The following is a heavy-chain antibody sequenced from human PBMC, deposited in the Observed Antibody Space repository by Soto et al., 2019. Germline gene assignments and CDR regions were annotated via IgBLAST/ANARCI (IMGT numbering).Heavy chain of an antibody. Sequence: SETLSLTCTVSGGSIRSYYWSWIRQSPGMGLEWIGFIYYTGTTNYNPSLKSRVTISVDTSKNQFSLHLSSVTAAYTAVYYCARGSAFIGLDYWGQGTPVTVSS. CDR3: ARGSAFIGLDY. CDR1: GGSIRSYY. D-gene: IGHD1-26*01. J-gene: IGHJ4*02. V-gene: IGHV4-59*08. CDR2: IYYTGTT.